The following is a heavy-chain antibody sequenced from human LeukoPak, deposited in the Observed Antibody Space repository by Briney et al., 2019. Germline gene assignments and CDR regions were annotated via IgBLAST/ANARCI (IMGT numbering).Heavy chain of an antibody. CDR1: GFTFSSYE. CDR3: AELGITMIGGV. V-gene: IGHV3-48*03. CDR2: ISSSGSTI. Sequence: GGSLRLSCAASGFTFSSYEMNWVRQAPGKGLEWVSYISSSGSTIYHADSVKGRFIISRDNAKNSLYLQMNSLRAEDTAVYYCAELGITMIGGVWGKGTTVTISS. J-gene: IGHJ6*04. D-gene: IGHD3-10*02.